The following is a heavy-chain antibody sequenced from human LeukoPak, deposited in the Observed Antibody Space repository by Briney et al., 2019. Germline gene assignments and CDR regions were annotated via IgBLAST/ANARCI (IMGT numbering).Heavy chain of an antibody. CDR1: GFSFTSYA. Sequence: GGSLRLSCAASGFSFTSYAMNWVRQAPGKGLEWVSGISASGGSTYYADSVKGRFTISRDNSKNTLYLQMNSLRAGDTAVYYCAKDGRGSCYRYWGQGTLVTVSS. D-gene: IGHD2-15*01. CDR2: ISASGGST. V-gene: IGHV3-23*01. CDR3: AKDGRGSCYRY. J-gene: IGHJ4*02.